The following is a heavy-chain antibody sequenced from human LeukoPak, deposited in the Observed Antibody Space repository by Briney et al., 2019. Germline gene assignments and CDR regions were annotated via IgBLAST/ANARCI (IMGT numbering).Heavy chain of an antibody. V-gene: IGHV3-21*01. Sequence: PGGSLRLSCAASGFTFSSYSMNWVRQAPGKGLEWVSSISSSSSYIYYADSVKGRFTISRDSAKNSLYLQMNSLRAEDTAVYYCARYSVAGFDYWGQGTLVTVSS. CDR3: ARYSVAGFDY. D-gene: IGHD6-19*01. J-gene: IGHJ4*02. CDR2: ISSSSSYI. CDR1: GFTFSSYS.